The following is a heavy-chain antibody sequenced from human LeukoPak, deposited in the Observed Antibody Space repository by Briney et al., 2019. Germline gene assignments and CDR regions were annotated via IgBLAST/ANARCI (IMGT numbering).Heavy chain of an antibody. D-gene: IGHD5-18*01. Sequence: GGSLRLSCAASGFTFSGYEMNWVRQAPGKGPEWVSYIHISGSPIYYADSVKGRFTISRDNAKNSLFLQMNSLRVEDTAIYYCARANGGYSYGYPDYWGQGTLVTVSS. CDR2: IHISGSPI. J-gene: IGHJ4*02. CDR3: ARANGGYSYGYPDY. CDR1: GFTFSGYE. V-gene: IGHV3-48*03.